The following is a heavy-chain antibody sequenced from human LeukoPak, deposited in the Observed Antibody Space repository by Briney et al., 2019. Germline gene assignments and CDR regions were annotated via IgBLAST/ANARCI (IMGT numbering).Heavy chain of an antibody. V-gene: IGHV3-23*01. D-gene: IGHD1-26*01. Sequence: SGGSLRLSCAASGFTFSTYAMSWVRQAPGKGLEWVSSISGSGGSTYYADSVKGRFTISRDTSKNMLFLEMNSLRAEDTAVYYCAKAGVGGTKYFFDFWGQGTLVTVSS. J-gene: IGHJ4*02. CDR1: GFTFSTYA. CDR3: AKAGVGGTKYFFDF. CDR2: ISGSGGST.